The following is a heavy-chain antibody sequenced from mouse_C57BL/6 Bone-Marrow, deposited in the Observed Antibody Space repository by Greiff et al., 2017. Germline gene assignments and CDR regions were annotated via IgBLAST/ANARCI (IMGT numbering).Heavy chain of an antibody. CDR3: ARSHNWDWYFDV. V-gene: IGHV1-61*01. J-gene: IGHJ1*03. CDR1: GYTFTSYW. CDR2: IYPSDSET. D-gene: IGHD4-1*01. Sequence: QVQLQQPGAELVRPGSSVKLSCKASGYTFTSYWMDWVKQRPGQGLEWIGNIYPSDSETHYNQKFKDKATLTVDKSSSTAYMQLSSLTSEDSAVYYCARSHNWDWYFDVWGTGTTVTVSS.